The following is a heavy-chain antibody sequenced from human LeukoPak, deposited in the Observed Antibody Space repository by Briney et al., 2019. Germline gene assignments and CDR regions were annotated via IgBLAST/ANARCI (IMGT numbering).Heavy chain of an antibody. Sequence: GGSLSLSCAASGFTFSSYGMHWVRQAPGKGLEWVAVIWYDGSNKYYADSVKGRFTISRDNSKNTLYLQMNSLRAEDTAVYYCAKLYGGLDYWGQGTLVTVSS. J-gene: IGHJ4*02. D-gene: IGHD4-23*01. CDR2: IWYDGSNK. V-gene: IGHV3-33*06. CDR3: AKLYGGLDY. CDR1: GFTFSSYG.